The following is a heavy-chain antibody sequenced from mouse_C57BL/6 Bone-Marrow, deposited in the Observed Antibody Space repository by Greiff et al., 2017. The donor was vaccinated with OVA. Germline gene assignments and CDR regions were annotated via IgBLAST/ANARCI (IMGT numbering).Heavy chain of an antibody. CDR1: GFIFSDYY. CDR2: INYDGSST. Sequence: EVQVVESEGGLVQPGSSMKLSCTASGFIFSDYYMAWVRQVPEKGLEWVANINYDGSSTYYLDSLKSRFIISRDNAKNILYLQMSSLKSEDTATYYCAREGGLLRGYFDYWGQGTTLTVSS. CDR3: AREGGLLRGYFDY. D-gene: IGHD1-1*01. V-gene: IGHV5-16*01. J-gene: IGHJ2*01.